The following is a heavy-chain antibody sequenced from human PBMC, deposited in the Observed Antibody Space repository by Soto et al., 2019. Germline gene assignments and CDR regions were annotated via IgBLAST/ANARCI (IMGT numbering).Heavy chain of an antibody. D-gene: IGHD3-10*01. Sequence: ASVKVSCKASGYTFTSYGISWVRQAPGQGLEWMGWISAYNGNTNYAQKLQGRVTMTTDTSTSTAYMELRSLRSDDTAVYYCAIAVPIVRGVLPTNYRGQGTPVTVSS. CDR2: ISAYNGNT. J-gene: IGHJ4*02. CDR1: GYTFTSYG. V-gene: IGHV1-18*01. CDR3: AIAVPIVRGVLPTNY.